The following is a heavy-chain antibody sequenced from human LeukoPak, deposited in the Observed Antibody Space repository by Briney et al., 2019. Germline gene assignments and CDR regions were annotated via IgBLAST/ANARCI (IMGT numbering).Heavy chain of an antibody. Sequence: ASVKVSCKASGYTFTSYGISWVRQAPGQGLERMGWISAYNGNTNYAQKLQGRVTMTTDTSTSTAYMELRSLRSDDTAVYYCARVTTYYDFWSGYYNPNGFDYWGQGTLVTVSS. CDR2: ISAYNGNT. CDR3: ARVTTYYDFWSGYYNPNGFDY. D-gene: IGHD3-3*01. V-gene: IGHV1-18*01. J-gene: IGHJ4*02. CDR1: GYTFTSYG.